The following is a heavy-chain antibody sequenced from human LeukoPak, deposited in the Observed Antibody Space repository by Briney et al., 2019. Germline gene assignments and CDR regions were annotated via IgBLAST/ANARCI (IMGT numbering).Heavy chain of an antibody. CDR3: AKLTPLTVNFDY. CDR1: GFTFSSYA. V-gene: IGHV3-23*01. J-gene: IGHJ4*02. Sequence: GGSLRLSCAASGFTFSSYAMSWVRQAPGKGLERVSAISGSGGTTYFADSVKGRFTISRDNSKNTLYLHMNSLRADDTAVYYCAKLTPLTVNFDYWGQGTLVTVSS. D-gene: IGHD7-27*01. CDR2: ISGSGGTT.